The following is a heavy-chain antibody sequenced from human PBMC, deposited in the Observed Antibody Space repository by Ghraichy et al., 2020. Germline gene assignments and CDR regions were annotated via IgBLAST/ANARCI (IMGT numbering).Heavy chain of an antibody. D-gene: IGHD5-18*01. CDR1: GFTFSSYS. CDR3: ARDRAFGYSYGYDTFDY. V-gene: IGHV3-48*04. J-gene: IGHJ4*02. Sequence: GGSLRLSCAASGFTFSSYSMNWVRQAPGKGLEWVSYISSSSSTIYYADSVKGRFTISRDNAKNSLYLQMNSLRAEDTAVYYCARDRAFGYSYGYDTFDYWGQGTLVTVSS. CDR2: ISSSSSTI.